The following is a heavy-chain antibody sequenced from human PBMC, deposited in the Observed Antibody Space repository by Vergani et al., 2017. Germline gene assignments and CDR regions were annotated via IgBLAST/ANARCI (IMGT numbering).Heavy chain of an antibody. V-gene: IGHV3-30-3*01. D-gene: IGHD1-26*01. CDR2: ISYDGSNK. CDR3: AREERKWERRSEYYYYCYYMDV. J-gene: IGHJ6*03. Sequence: QVQLVESGGGVVQPGRSLRLSCAASGFTFSSYAMHWVRQAPGKGLEWVAVISYDGSNKYYADSVKGRFTISRDNSKNTLYLQMNSLRAEDTAVYYCAREERKWERRSEYYYYCYYMDVWGKGTTVTVSS. CDR1: GFTFSSYA.